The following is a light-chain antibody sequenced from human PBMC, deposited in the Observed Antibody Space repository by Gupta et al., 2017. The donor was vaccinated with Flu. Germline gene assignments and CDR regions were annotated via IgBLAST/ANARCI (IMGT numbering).Light chain of an antibody. J-gene: IGLJ2*01. Sequence: RVTISCSGSRTNIGSNTVNCYQQLPRTAPTLLIYSDDQRPSGVPDRLSGSRSGTSASLAISGLQSEDEADYYCATWDDSLNGRVFGGGTKLTVL. V-gene: IGLV1-44*01. CDR2: SDD. CDR1: RTNIGSNT. CDR3: ATWDDSLNGRV.